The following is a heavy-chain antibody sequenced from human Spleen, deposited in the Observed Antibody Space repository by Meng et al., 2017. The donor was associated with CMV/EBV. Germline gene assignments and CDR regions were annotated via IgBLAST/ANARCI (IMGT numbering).Heavy chain of an antibody. D-gene: IGHD3-3*01. CDR1: GASITSSSYF. CDR2: LSYGGSI. V-gene: IGHV4-39*06. Sequence: SETLSLTCTVSGASITSSSYFWDWIRQSPGKGLEWIGSLSYGGSIYYNSSLKSRVTISVDMSRNQLTLRLTSVTAADTAVYYCAKIFPSGYYRYSMDVWGQGTTVTVSS. CDR3: AKIFPSGYYRYSMDV. J-gene: IGHJ6*02.